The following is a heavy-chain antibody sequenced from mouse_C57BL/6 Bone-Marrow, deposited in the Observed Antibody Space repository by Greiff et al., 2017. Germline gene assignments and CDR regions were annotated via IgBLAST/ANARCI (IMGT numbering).Heavy chain of an antibody. J-gene: IGHJ4*01. CDR1: GYTFTSYW. D-gene: IGHD2-3*01. V-gene: IGHV1-55*01. CDR2: IYPGSGST. Sequence: VQLQQPGAELVKPGASVKMSCKASGYTFTSYWITWVKQRPGQGLEWIGDIYPGSGSTNYNEKFKSKATLTVDTSSSTAYMQLSSLTSEDSAVYYCARWVLRLGYAMDYWGQGTSVTVSS. CDR3: ARWVLRLGYAMDY.